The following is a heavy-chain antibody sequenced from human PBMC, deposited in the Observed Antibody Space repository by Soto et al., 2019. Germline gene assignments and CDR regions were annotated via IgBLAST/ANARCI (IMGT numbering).Heavy chain of an antibody. CDR2: IIPIFGTA. J-gene: IGHJ4*02. Sequence: QVQLVQSGAEVKKPGSSVKVSCKASGGTFSSYAISWVRQAPGQGLEWMGGIIPIFGTANYAQKFQGRFTITADESTRTAYMELISLGSEDTAVYYGARGNGYNYGAFDYWGEGTLFTVSS. V-gene: IGHV1-69*01. CDR3: ARGNGYNYGAFDY. D-gene: IGHD5-12*01. CDR1: GGTFSSYA.